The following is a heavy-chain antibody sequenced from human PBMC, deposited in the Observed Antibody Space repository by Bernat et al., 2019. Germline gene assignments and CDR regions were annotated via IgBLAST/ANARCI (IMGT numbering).Heavy chain of an antibody. D-gene: IGHD3-10*01. CDR1: GFTFSSYS. CDR2: ISSSSSYI. J-gene: IGHJ6*03. CDR3: ARDSTNMVQGVPGYYYYYYMDV. V-gene: IGHV3-21*05. Sequence: EVQLVESGGGLVKPGGSLRLSCAASGFTFSSYSMNWVRQAPGKGLEWVSYISSSSSYIYYADSVKGRYTISRDNAKNSLYLQMNSMSAEDTTVYYCARDSTNMVQGVPGYYYYYYMDVWGKGTTVTVSS.